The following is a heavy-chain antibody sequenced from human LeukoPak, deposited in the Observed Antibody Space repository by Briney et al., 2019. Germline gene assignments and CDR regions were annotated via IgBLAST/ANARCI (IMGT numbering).Heavy chain of an antibody. CDR2: IGSSSSSI. Sequence: PGGSLRLSCAASGFTFGSHSMNWVRQAPGKGLEWVSSIGSSSSSIYYADSVKGRFTISRDNAKNSLYLQMTSLRAEDTAVYYCAAYSGLDDWGQGTLVTVSS. D-gene: IGHD2-15*01. CDR3: AAYSGLDD. CDR1: GFTFGSHS. V-gene: IGHV3-21*01. J-gene: IGHJ4*02.